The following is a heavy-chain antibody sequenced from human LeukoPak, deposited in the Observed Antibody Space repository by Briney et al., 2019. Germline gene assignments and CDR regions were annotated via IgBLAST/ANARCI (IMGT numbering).Heavy chain of an antibody. D-gene: IGHD6-13*01. V-gene: IGHV3-23*01. CDR3: ARDAVYSSSWSPTGAYSMDV. CDR2: ISGSGGST. CDR1: GFTFSSYA. Sequence: GGSLRLSCAASGFTFSSYAMSWVRQAPGKGLEWVSAISGSGGSTYYADSVKGRFTISRDNSKNTLYLQMNSLRAEDTAVYYCARDAVYSSSWSPTGAYSMDVWGQGTTVTVSS. J-gene: IGHJ6*02.